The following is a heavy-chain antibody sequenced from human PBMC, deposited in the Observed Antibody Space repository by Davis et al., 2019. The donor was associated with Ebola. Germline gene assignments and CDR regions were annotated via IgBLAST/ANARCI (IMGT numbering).Heavy chain of an antibody. D-gene: IGHD6-19*01. V-gene: IGHV1-69*02. CDR1: GGTFFSYT. Sequence: SVKVSCKASGGTFFSYTITWVRQAPGQGLEWMGRIIPIFGIADYAQKFQGRVTITTDTSASTAYLDLSSLRSDDTAVFYCARATFGYNSGWYADYWGQGTLVTVSS. CDR2: IIPIFGIA. CDR3: ARATFGYNSGWYADY. J-gene: IGHJ4*02.